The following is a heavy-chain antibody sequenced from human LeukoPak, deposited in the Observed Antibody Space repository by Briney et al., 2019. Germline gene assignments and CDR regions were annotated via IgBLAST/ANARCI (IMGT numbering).Heavy chain of an antibody. CDR1: GFTFSSHA. Sequence: GGSLRLSCAASGFTFSSHAMHWVRQAPGKGLEWVAVISYDGSNKYYADSVKGRFTISRDNSKNTLYLQMNSLRAEDTAVYYCARDGTGWFGGDWYFDLWGRGTLVTVSS. CDR3: ARDGTGWFGGDWYFDL. J-gene: IGHJ2*01. D-gene: IGHD3-10*01. V-gene: IGHV3-30-3*01. CDR2: ISYDGSNK.